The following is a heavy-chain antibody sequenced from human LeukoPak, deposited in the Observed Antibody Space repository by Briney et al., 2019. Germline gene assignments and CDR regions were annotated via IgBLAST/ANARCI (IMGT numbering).Heavy chain of an antibody. CDR2: IYYSGST. CDR1: GGSISSSSYY. V-gene: IGHV4-39*01. J-gene: IGHJ6*03. CDR3: ARRSGYYSFRPSRAENYYYYYMDV. D-gene: IGHD3-22*01. Sequence: PSETLSLTCTVSGGSISSSSYYWGWIRQPPGKGLEWIGSIYYSGSTYYNPSLKSRVTISVDTSKNQFSLKLSSVTAADTAVYYCARRSGYYSFRPSRAENYYYYYMDVWGKGTTVTVSS.